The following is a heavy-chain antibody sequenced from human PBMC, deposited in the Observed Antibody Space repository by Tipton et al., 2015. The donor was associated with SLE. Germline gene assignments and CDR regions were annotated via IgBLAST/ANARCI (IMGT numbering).Heavy chain of an antibody. CDR2: IYYSGNN. V-gene: IGHV4-34*11. Sequence: TLSLTCDVNGGSFSGYYWSWIRQSPGKGLEWIGTIYYSGNNYNNPSLKSRLSISIDKSKNQFSLKLSSVIAADTAVYFCARDGKPGIPYKYYAMDVWGQGSTVTVSS. CDR3: ARDGKPGIPYKYYAMDV. CDR1: GGSFSGYY. J-gene: IGHJ6*02. D-gene: IGHD2-2*02.